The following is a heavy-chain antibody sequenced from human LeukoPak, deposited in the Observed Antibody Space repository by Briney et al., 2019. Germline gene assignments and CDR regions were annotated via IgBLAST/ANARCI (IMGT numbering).Heavy chain of an antibody. CDR3: ARGYTSGYYAPFFDY. Sequence: TGGSLRLSCGASGFTFSTYEMNWARQAPGKGLEWVSYISSGGTTIYYADSVKGRFTISRDNAKTSLYVQMNSLRAEDTAVYYCARGYTSGYYAPFFDYWGQGTLVTVSS. V-gene: IGHV3-48*03. J-gene: IGHJ4*02. CDR1: GFTFSTYE. D-gene: IGHD3-3*01. CDR2: ISSGGTTI.